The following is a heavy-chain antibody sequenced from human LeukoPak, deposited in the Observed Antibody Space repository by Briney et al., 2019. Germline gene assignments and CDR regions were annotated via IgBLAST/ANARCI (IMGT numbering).Heavy chain of an antibody. Sequence: GRFLRLSCAASGFTFRSFGMHWVRQAPGKGLEWEAVISYDGRNKYYADSVKGRFIISRDNSKNTVFLQMNSLRPEDTAVYYCAKDLYDRSGYYYTIMDYWGQGTLVTVTS. J-gene: IGHJ4*02. V-gene: IGHV3-30*18. CDR2: ISYDGRNK. CDR3: AKDLYDRSGYYYTIMDY. CDR1: GFTFRSFG. D-gene: IGHD3-22*01.